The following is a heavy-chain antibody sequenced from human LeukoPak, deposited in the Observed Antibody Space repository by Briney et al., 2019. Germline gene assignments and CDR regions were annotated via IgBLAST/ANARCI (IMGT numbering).Heavy chain of an antibody. CDR2: TYYRSKWYN. Sequence: SETLSLTCTVSGGSISSYYWSWIRQSPSRGLEWLGRTYYRSKWYNDYAVSVKSRITINPDTSKNQFSLQLNSVTPEDTAVYYCARAYYGSGSYYNDIFDYWGQGTLVTVSS. V-gene: IGHV6-1*01. J-gene: IGHJ4*02. CDR3: ARAYYGSGSYYNDIFDY. CDR1: GGSISSYY. D-gene: IGHD3-10*01.